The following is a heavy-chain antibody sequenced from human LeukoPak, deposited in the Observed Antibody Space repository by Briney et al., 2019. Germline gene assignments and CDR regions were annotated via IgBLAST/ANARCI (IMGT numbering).Heavy chain of an antibody. J-gene: IGHJ4*02. CDR1: GFTFSSYG. D-gene: IGHD4-23*01. V-gene: IGHV3-30*03. CDR2: ISYDGSNK. Sequence: GRSLRLSCAASGFTFSSYGMHWVRQAPGKGLEWVAVISYDGSNKYYADSVKGRFTISRDNSKNTLYLQMNSLRAEDTAVYYCARASQKGDYGGNAQIDYWGQGTLVTVSS. CDR3: ARASQKGDYGGNAQIDY.